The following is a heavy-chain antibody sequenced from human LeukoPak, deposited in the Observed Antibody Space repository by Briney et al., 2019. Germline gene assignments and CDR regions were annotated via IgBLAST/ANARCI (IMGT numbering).Heavy chain of an antibody. D-gene: IGHD2-15*01. Sequence: GGSLRLSCAASGFTFSSYEMNWVRQAPGKGLEWVSYISSSGSTIYYADSVKGRFTISRDNAKNSLYLQMNSLRAEDTAVYYCARELVVVAATRGYWGQGTLVTVSS. CDR3: ARELVVVAATRGY. V-gene: IGHV3-48*03. CDR2: ISSSGSTI. CDR1: GFTFSSYE. J-gene: IGHJ4*02.